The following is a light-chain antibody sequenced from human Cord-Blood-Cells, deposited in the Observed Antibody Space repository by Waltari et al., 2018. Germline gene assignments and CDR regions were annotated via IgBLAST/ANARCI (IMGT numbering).Light chain of an antibody. Sequence: NFMLTQPHSVSESPGKTVTISCTRSRGSIASNYVQWYQQRPGSSPTTVIYEDNQRPSEVPDRFSGSSDSSSNSASLTISGLKTEDEADYYCQSYDSSNSWVFGGGTKLTVL. CDR2: EDN. CDR3: QSYDSSNSWV. CDR1: RGSIASNY. J-gene: IGLJ3*02. V-gene: IGLV6-57*01.